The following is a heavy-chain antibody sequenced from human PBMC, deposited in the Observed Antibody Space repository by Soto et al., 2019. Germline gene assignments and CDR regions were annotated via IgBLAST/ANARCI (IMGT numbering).Heavy chain of an antibody. Sequence: QVQLVQSGAEVKKPGSSVKVSCKASGGTFSSYAISWVRQAPGQGLEWMGGIIPIFGTANYVQKFQGRVTITADESTSTAYMELSSLGSEDTAVYYCARPTREGYCSSTSCYDYYYGMDVWGQGTTVTVSS. CDR1: GGTFSSYA. J-gene: IGHJ6*02. CDR3: ARPTREGYCSSTSCYDYYYGMDV. D-gene: IGHD2-2*01. CDR2: IIPIFGTA. V-gene: IGHV1-69*01.